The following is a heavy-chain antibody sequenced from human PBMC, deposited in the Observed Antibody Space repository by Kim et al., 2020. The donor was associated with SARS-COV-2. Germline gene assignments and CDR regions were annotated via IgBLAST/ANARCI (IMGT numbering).Heavy chain of an antibody. Sequence: AQKLQGRVTMTTDTSTSTAYMELRSLRSDDTAVYYCARAQPLRYYLVVDYWGQGTLVTVSS. CDR3: ARAQPLRYYLVVDY. V-gene: IGHV1-18*01. J-gene: IGHJ4*02. D-gene: IGHD3-9*01.